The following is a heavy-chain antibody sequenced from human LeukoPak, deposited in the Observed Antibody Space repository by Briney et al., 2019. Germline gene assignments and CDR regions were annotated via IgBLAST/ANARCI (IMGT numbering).Heavy chain of an antibody. V-gene: IGHV3-11*04. CDR2: ISSSGTTI. CDR1: GFTFSDYY. CDR3: ARDPRYSYDDSGTFDS. D-gene: IGHD3-22*01. J-gene: IGHJ4*02. Sequence: GGSLRLSCAASGFTFSDYYMTWIRQDPGKGLEWVSYISSSGTTIYYADSVKGRFTISRDNAKNSLYLQMNSLRAEDTAIYYCARDPRYSYDDSGTFDSWGQGTLVIVSS.